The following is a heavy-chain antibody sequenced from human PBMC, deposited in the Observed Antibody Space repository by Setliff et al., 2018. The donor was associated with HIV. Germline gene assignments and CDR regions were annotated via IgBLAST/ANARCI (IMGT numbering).Heavy chain of an antibody. Sequence: PSETLSLTCTVSGDSISSGLNYWTWIRQHPGKGLEWIGYIFYTGTTYYNPSLKSRVTISVDTSNNQFSLRLTSVTAADTAMYFCAREGGPGTSRTDAFDFWGQGTMVTVSS. CDR3: AREGGPGTSRTDAFDF. V-gene: IGHV4-31*03. J-gene: IGHJ3*01. D-gene: IGHD3-10*01. CDR2: IFYTGTT. CDR1: GDSISSGLNY.